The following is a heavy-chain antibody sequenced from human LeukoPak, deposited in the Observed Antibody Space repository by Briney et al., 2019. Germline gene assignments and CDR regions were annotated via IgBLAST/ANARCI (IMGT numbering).Heavy chain of an antibody. V-gene: IGHV4-39*07. D-gene: IGHD3-22*01. CDR1: GGSISSSSYY. J-gene: IGHJ4*02. CDR2: IYYSGST. Sequence: PSETLSLTCTVSGGSISSSSYYWGWIRQPPGKGLEWVGSIYYSGSTYYNPSLKSRVTISVDTPKNQFSLKLSSVTAADTAVYYCARDKAHKWYYDSSGYLDYWGQGTLVTVSS. CDR3: ARDKAHKWYYDSSGYLDY.